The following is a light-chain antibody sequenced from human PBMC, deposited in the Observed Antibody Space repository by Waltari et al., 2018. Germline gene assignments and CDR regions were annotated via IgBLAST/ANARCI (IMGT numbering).Light chain of an antibody. V-gene: IGLV1-47*01. J-gene: IGLJ2*01. Sequence: PPSASGAPGQRVTISCSGSSSNIGSNFVYWYQQLPGTAPKLLIYRNNQRPSGVPDRFSGSKSGTSASLAISGLRSEDEVHYYCAAWDDSLEEVFGGGTKLTVL. CDR1: SSNIGSNF. CDR2: RNN. CDR3: AAWDDSLEEV.